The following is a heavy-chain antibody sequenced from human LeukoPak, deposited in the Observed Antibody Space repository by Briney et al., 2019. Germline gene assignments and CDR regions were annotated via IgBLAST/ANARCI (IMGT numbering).Heavy chain of an antibody. CDR3: AKSVGGLRDYYYGMDV. Sequence: GGSLRLSCAASGFTFSSYAMSWVRQTPGKGLEWVSAISGSGGSTYYADSVKGRFTISRDNSKNTLYLQMNSLRVEDTAVYYCAKSVGGLRDYYYGMDVWGQGTTVTVSS. J-gene: IGHJ6*02. V-gene: IGHV3-23*01. D-gene: IGHD1-26*01. CDR1: GFTFSSYA. CDR2: ISGSGGST.